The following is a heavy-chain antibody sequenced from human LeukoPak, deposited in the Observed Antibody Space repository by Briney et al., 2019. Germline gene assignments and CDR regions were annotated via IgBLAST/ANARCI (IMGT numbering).Heavy chain of an antibody. V-gene: IGHV4-34*01. CDR3: ARGSTAMPSEIDY. D-gene: IGHD5-18*01. CDR1: GGSFSGYY. Sequence: SETLSLTCAVYGGSFSGYYWSWIRQPPGKGLEWIGEINHSGSTNYNPSLKSRVTISVDTSKNQFSLKLSSVTAADTAVYYCARGSTAMPSEIDYWGQGTLVTVSS. J-gene: IGHJ4*02. CDR2: INHSGST.